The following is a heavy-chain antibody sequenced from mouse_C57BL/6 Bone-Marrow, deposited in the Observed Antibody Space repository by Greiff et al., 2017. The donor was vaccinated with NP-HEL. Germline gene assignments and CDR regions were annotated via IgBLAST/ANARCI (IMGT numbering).Heavy chain of an antibody. CDR1: GFTFSSYA. Sequence: EVNVVESGGGLVKPGGSLKLSCAASGFTFSSYAMSWVRQTPEKRLEWVATISDGGSYTYYPDNVKGRFTISRDNAKNNLYLQMSHLKSEDTAMYYCASLLLWFAYWGQGTLVTVSA. CDR3: ASLLLWFAY. J-gene: IGHJ3*01. CDR2: ISDGGSYT. V-gene: IGHV5-4*03. D-gene: IGHD2-1*01.